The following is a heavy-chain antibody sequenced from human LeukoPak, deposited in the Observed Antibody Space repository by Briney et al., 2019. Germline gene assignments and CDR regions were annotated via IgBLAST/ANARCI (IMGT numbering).Heavy chain of an antibody. CDR1: GGSISSISYY. CDR3: ARRGNGGEIDY. V-gene: IGHV4-39*01. D-gene: IGHD2-8*01. CDR2: IYYSGST. Sequence: SETLSLTCTVSGGSISSISYYWGWIRQPPGKGLEWIGSIYYSGSTYYNPSLKSRVTISVDTSKNQLSLKLSSVTAADTAVYYCARRGNGGEIDYWGQGTLVTISS. J-gene: IGHJ4*02.